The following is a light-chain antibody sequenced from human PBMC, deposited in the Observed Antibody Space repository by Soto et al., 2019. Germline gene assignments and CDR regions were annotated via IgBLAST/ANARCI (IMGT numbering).Light chain of an antibody. J-gene: IGLJ2*01. Sequence: SYELTQPPSVSVSPGQTASITCSGDKLGDKYACWYQQKPGQSPVLGIYQDSKRPSGIPERFSGSNSGNTATLTISGTQAMDEADYYCQAWDSSTVVFGGGTTLTVL. CDR1: KLGDKY. CDR2: QDS. CDR3: QAWDSSTVV. V-gene: IGLV3-1*01.